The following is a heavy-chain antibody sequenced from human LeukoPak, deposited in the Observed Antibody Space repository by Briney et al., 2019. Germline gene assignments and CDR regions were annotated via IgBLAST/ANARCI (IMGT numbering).Heavy chain of an antibody. D-gene: IGHD6-19*01. J-gene: IGHJ4*02. CDR1: GFTVSSNY. CDR2: IYGGGST. CDR3: ARGGIQVSGIDEFDY. Sequence: GGSLRLSCAVSGFTVSSNYMSWVRQAPGKGLEWVSVIYGGGSTYYADSVKGRFTISRDNSKNTLYLQMNSLRAEDTAVYYCARGGIQVSGIDEFDYWGQGTLVTVSS. V-gene: IGHV3-66*01.